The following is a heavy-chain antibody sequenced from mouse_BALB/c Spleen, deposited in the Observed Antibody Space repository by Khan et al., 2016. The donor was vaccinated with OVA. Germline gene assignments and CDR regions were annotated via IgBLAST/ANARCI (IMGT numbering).Heavy chain of an antibody. Sequence: VQLQQSGPELVKPGASVKISCRASGYTFTDYIMDWVKQSHGKSLEWIGYIYPNNGDTGYNQKVKTKVTLTVDTSSNTASMELRSLTSEDSAVXYCVRSGYGSFAYWGQGTLVTVSA. J-gene: IGHJ3*01. D-gene: IGHD1-2*01. CDR2: IYPNNGDT. CDR3: VRSGYGSFAY. CDR1: GYTFTDYI. V-gene: IGHV1S29*02.